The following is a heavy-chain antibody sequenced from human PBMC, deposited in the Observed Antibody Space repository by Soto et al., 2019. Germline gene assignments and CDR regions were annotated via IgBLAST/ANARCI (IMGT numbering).Heavy chain of an antibody. CDR3: ARRSGSGLYYYGMDV. CDR1: GGSFSGYY. D-gene: IGHD3-10*01. Sequence: SETLSLTCAVYGGSFSGYYWSWIRQPPGKGLEWIGEINHSGSTNYNPSLKSRVTISVDTSKNQFSLKLSSVTAADTAVYYCARRSGSGLYYYGMDVWGQGTTVTVSS. J-gene: IGHJ6*02. CDR2: INHSGST. V-gene: IGHV4-34*01.